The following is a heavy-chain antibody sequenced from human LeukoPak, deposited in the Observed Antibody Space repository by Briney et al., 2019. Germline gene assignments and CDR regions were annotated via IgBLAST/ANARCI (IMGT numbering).Heavy chain of an antibody. V-gene: IGHV3-11*04. CDR2: VSDVGTTT. CDR3: VSRIAARPDY. J-gene: IGHJ4*02. CDR1: GFTFSDYY. D-gene: IGHD6-6*01. Sequence: GGSLRLSCAGSGFTFSDYYMNWVRQAPGKGLEWVSYVSDVGTTTHYADSAKGRFTISRDNAKNSLYLQMNSLRAEDTAVYYCVSRIAARPDYWGRGTLVTVSS.